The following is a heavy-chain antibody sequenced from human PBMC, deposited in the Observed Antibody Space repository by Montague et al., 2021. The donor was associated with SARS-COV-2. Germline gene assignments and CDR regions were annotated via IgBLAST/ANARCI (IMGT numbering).Heavy chain of an antibody. CDR2: IYYSGST. D-gene: IGHD3-10*01. CDR1: GDSIRSSGYY. J-gene: IGHJ4*02. V-gene: IGHV4-61*03. CDR3: AREISGPDYFDY. Sequence: SETLSLTCSVSGDSIRSSGYYWGWIRQPPGRGLEWIGYIYYSGSTNYNPSLESRVTISADTSKSHFSLKLRSVTAADTAAYYCAREISGPDYFDYWGQGTLVTVSS.